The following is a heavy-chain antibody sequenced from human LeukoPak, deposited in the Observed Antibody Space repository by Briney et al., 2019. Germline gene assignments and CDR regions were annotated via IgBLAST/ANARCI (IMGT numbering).Heavy chain of an antibody. CDR2: IIPIFGTA. D-gene: IGHD3-10*01. CDR3: AKDLDAIYGSGSYYRY. Sequence: AASVKVSCKASGGTFSSYAISWVRQAPGQGLEWMGGIIPIFGTANYAQKFQGRVTITADESTSTAYMELSSLRSEDTAVYYCAKDLDAIYGSGSYYRYWGQGTLVTVSS. CDR1: GGTFSSYA. J-gene: IGHJ4*02. V-gene: IGHV1-69*13.